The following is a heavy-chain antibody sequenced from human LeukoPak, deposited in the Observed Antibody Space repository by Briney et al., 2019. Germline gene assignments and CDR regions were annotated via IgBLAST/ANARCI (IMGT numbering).Heavy chain of an antibody. V-gene: IGHV3-30*02. Sequence: SGGSLRFSCAASGFTFSSYGMHWVRQAPGKGLEWVAFIRYDGSNKYYADSVKGRFTISRDNSKNTLYLQMNSLRAEDTAVYYCAIRGKTTVTTWFDYWGQGTLVTVSS. CDR2: IRYDGSNK. D-gene: IGHD4-17*01. CDR3: AIRGKTTVTTWFDY. CDR1: GFTFSSYG. J-gene: IGHJ4*02.